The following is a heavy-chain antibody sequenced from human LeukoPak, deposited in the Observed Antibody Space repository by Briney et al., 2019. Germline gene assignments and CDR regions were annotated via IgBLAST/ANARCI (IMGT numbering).Heavy chain of an antibody. CDR2: INHSGST. CDR3: ARGRYYGDYDLRWFDP. J-gene: IGHJ5*02. Sequence: SETLSLTCAVYGGSFSGYYWSWIRQPPGKGLEWIGEINHSGSTNYNPSLKSRVTISVDTSKNQFSLKLSSVTAADTAVYYCARGRYYGDYDLRWFDPWGQGTLVTVSS. V-gene: IGHV4-34*01. D-gene: IGHD4-17*01. CDR1: GGSFSGYY.